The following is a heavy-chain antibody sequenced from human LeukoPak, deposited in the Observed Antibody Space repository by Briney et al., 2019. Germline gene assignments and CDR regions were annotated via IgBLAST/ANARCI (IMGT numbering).Heavy chain of an antibody. V-gene: IGHV1-69*05. J-gene: IGHJ4*02. Sequence: GASVKVSCKASGGTFSSYAISWVRQAPGQGLEWMGGIIPIFGTANYAQKFQGRVTITMDESTSTAYMELSSLRSEDTAVYYCARSCSSTSCSFPFDYWGQGTLVTVSS. D-gene: IGHD2-2*01. CDR1: GGTFSSYA. CDR3: ARSCSSTSCSFPFDY. CDR2: IIPIFGTA.